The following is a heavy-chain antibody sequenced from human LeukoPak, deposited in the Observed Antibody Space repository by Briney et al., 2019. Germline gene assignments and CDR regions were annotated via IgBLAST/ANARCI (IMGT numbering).Heavy chain of an antibody. Sequence: GGSLRLSCAAPGFTFSNYDFHWVRHSAGKGLEWVSAIGTPGDTYYADSVKGRFTISRENAKNSFYLQMNSLTVGDTAVYYCAREAALNTAGWYWLDYWGQGILVTVSS. CDR2: IGTPGDT. J-gene: IGHJ4*02. V-gene: IGHV3-13*01. CDR1: GFTFSNYD. CDR3: AREAALNTAGWYWLDY. D-gene: IGHD6-19*01.